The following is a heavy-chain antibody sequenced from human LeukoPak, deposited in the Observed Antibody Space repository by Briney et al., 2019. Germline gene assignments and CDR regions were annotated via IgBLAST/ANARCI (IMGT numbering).Heavy chain of an antibody. Sequence: PGGSLRLSCAASGFTFSNAWMSWVRQAPGKGLEWVGRIKSKTDGGTTDYAAPVKGRFTISRDDSKNTLYLQMNSLKTEDTAVYYCARVYYAGVVPAAVMGYWGQGTLVTVSS. D-gene: IGHD2-2*01. CDR2: IKSKTDGGTT. J-gene: IGHJ4*02. CDR3: ARVYYAGVVPAAVMGY. V-gene: IGHV3-15*01. CDR1: GFTFSNAW.